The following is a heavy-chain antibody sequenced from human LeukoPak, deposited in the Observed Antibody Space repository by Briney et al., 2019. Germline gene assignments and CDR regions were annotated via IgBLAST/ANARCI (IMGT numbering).Heavy chain of an antibody. CDR3: ARAPYYYYYMDV. CDR1: GYSISSGYC. Sequence: SETLSLTCSVSGYSISSGYCWGWIRQPPGKGLEWIGSIYLSGSTDYNPSLKSRVTISVDTSKNQFSLKLSSVTAADTAVYYCARAPYYYYYMDVWGKGTTVTVSS. J-gene: IGHJ6*03. V-gene: IGHV4-38-2*02. CDR2: IYLSGST.